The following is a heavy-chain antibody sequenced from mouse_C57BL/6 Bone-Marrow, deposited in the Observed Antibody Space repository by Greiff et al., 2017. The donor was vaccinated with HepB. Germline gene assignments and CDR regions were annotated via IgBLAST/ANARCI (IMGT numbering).Heavy chain of an antibody. V-gene: IGHV1-74*01. Sequence: QVQLQQPGAELVKPGASVKVSCKASGYTFTSYWMHWVKQRPGQGLEWIGRIHPSDSDTNYNQKFKGKATLTVDKSSSTAYMQLSSLTSDDSAVYYCAIPYDYDEKLPYWGQGTLVTVSA. CDR2: IHPSDSDT. CDR3: AIPYDYDEKLPY. D-gene: IGHD2-4*01. J-gene: IGHJ3*01. CDR1: GYTFTSYW.